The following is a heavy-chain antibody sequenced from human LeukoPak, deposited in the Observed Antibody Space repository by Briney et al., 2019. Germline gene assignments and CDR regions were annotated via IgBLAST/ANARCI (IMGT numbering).Heavy chain of an antibody. V-gene: IGHV4-59*01. D-gene: IGHD5-12*01. CDR1: GGSISSYY. Sequence: SETLSLTGTVSGGSISSYYWSWIRQPPGKGLEWIGYIYYSGSTNYNPSLKSRVTISVDTSKNQFSLKLSSVTAADTAVYYCARGSGYSGYDYYYGMDVWGQGTTVTVSS. CDR3: ARGSGYSGYDYYYGMDV. CDR2: IYYSGST. J-gene: IGHJ6*02.